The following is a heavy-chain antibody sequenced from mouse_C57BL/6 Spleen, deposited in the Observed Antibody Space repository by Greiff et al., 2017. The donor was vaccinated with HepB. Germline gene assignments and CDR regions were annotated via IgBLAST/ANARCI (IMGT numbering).Heavy chain of an antibody. V-gene: IGHV2-5*01. CDR1: GFSLTSYG. Sequence: VQRVESGPGLVQPSQSLSITCTVSGFSLTSYGVHWVRQSPGKGLEWLGVIWRGGSTDYNAAFMSRLSITKDNSKSQVFFKMNSLQADDTAIYYCAKKGYDYDSYFDVWGTGTTVTVSS. J-gene: IGHJ1*03. D-gene: IGHD2-4*01. CDR3: AKKGYDYDSYFDV. CDR2: IWRGGST.